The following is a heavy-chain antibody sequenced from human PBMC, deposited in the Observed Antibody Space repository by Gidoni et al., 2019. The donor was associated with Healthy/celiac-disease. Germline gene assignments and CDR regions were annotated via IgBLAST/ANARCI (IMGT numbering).Heavy chain of an antibody. J-gene: IGHJ6*02. V-gene: IGHV3-23*01. CDR3: AKEKLLSRNYYYYGMDV. CDR1: GFTFSSYA. CDR2: ISGSGGST. Sequence: EVQLLESGGGLVQPGGSLRLSCAASGFTFSSYAMSWVRQAPGKGLEWVSAISGSGGSTYYADSVKGRFTISRDNSKNTLYLQMNSLRAEDTAVYYCAKEKLLSRNYYYYGMDVWGQGTTVTVSS. D-gene: IGHD2-21*02.